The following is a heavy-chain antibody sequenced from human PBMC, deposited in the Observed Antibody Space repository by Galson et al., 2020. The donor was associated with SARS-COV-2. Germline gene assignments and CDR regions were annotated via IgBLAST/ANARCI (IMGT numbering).Heavy chain of an antibody. CDR1: RFTFSSYS. V-gene: IGHV3-21*01. J-gene: IGHJ6*03. Sequence: GGSLRLSCAASRFTFSSYSMNWVRQAPGKGLEWVSSISSSSSYIYYADSVKGRFTISRDNAKNSLYLQMNSLRAEDTAVYYCARIRFLEWLSYYYYMDVWGKGTTVTISS. D-gene: IGHD3-3*01. CDR2: ISSSSSYI. CDR3: ARIRFLEWLSYYYYMDV.